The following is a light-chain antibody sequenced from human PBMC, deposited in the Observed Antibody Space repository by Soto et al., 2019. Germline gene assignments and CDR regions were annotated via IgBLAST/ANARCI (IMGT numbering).Light chain of an antibody. CDR1: QSVSSH. V-gene: IGKV3-15*01. CDR2: GAS. J-gene: IGKJ4*01. Sequence: EVVMTQSPATLSVSPGERATLSCRASQSVSSHLAWYQQKPGQAPRLLIYGASTRATGIPARFSGGGSGTDFTLTISRLEPEDFAVYYCQQFSSYPLTFGGGTKVDIK. CDR3: QQFSSYPLT.